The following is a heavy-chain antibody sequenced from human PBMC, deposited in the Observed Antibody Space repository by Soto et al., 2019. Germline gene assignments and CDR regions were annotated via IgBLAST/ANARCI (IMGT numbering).Heavy chain of an antibody. J-gene: IGHJ4*02. CDR3: ARADNLSSGSDY. V-gene: IGHV4-59*01. CDR2: IYYSGST. CDR1: GGSISSYY. D-gene: IGHD3-22*01. Sequence: QVQLQESGPGLVKPSETLSLTCTVSGGSISSYYWSWIRQPPGKGLEWIGYIYYSGSTNYNPSLKSRVTISVDTSKNQFSLKLSSVTAADTAVYYCARADNLSSGSDYWGQGTLVTVSS.